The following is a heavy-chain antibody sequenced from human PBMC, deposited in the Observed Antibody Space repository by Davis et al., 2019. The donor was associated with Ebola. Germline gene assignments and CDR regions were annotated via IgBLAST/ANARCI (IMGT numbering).Heavy chain of an antibody. CDR2: IYYSGST. J-gene: IGHJ4*02. CDR3: ARGLVGATPTVPFDY. CDR1: GGSISSYY. Sequence: SETLSLTCTVSGGSISSYYCSWIRQPPGKGLEWVGYIYYSGSTNYNPSLKSRVTISVDTSKNQFSLNLNSVTAADTATYYCARGLVGATPTVPFDYWGQGTLVTVSS. D-gene: IGHD1-26*01. V-gene: IGHV4-59*01.